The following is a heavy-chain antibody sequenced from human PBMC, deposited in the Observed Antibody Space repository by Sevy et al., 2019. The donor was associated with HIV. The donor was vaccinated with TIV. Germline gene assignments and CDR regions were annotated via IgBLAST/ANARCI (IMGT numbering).Heavy chain of an antibody. J-gene: IGHJ6*03. CDR2: ISSSSSYI. Sequence: GGSLRLSCAASGFTFSSYSMNWVRQAPGKGLEWVSSISSSSSYIYYADSVKGRFTISRDNAKNSLYLQMNSLRAEDTAVYYCASFAAGTTRYYYYYMGVWGKGTTVTVSS. V-gene: IGHV3-21*01. D-gene: IGHD6-13*01. CDR3: ASFAAGTTRYYYYYMGV. CDR1: GFTFSSYS.